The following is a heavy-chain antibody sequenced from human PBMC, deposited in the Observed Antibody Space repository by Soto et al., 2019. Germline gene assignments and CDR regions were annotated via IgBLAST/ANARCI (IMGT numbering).Heavy chain of an antibody. CDR2: ISVYNGNT. CDR3: ARGTIVVSPYYYMDV. D-gene: IGHD2-15*01. Sequence: QGQLVQSGGEVKKIGASVRVSCRASGYPFSSYDITWVRQAPGQGLEWMGWISVYNGNTNYAPKFQGRVNMTTDTPTSTVHMELRSLRSDDTAIYYCARGTIVVSPYYYMDVWGKGTTVTVSS. V-gene: IGHV1-18*01. CDR1: GYPFSSYD. J-gene: IGHJ6*03.